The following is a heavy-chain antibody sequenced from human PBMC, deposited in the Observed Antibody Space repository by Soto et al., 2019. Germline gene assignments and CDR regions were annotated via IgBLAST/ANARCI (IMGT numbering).Heavy chain of an antibody. J-gene: IGHJ6*03. CDR3: ARDTVFRETDITARYCSGGSCIIYYYYYYMGV. V-gene: IGHV3-7*01. D-gene: IGHD2-15*01. CDR1: GFTFSSYW. CDR2: IKQDGSEK. Sequence: PGGSLRLSCAASGFTFSSYWMSWVRQAPGKGLEWVANIKQDGSEKYYVDSVKGRFTISRDNAKNSLYLQMNSLRAEDTAVYYCARDTVFRETDITARYCSGGSCIIYYYYYYMGVWGKGTTVTVSS.